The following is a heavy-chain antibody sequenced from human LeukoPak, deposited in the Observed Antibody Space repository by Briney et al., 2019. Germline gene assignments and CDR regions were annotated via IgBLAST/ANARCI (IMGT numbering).Heavy chain of an antibody. V-gene: IGHV1-2*02. CDR1: GYTFTSYD. CDR2: INPNSGGT. J-gene: IGHJ3*02. D-gene: IGHD1-26*01. Sequence: ASVKVSCKASGYTFTSYDINWVRQATGQGLEWMGWINPNSGGTNYAQKFQGRVTMTRDTSISTAYMELSRLRSDDTAVYYCAREDGSYQAFDIWGQGTMVTVSS. CDR3: AREDGSYQAFDI.